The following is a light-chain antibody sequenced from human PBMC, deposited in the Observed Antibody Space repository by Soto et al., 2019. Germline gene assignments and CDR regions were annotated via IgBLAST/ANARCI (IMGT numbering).Light chain of an antibody. CDR2: GAS. CDR3: QHYTNWPRT. CDR1: HSVSSR. V-gene: IGKV3-15*01. Sequence: EIVMTQSPATLSVSPGERATLSCRASHSVSSRLAWYQQKPGQAPRLLIYGASTRATGLPARFSGSGSGTEFTLTISSLQSEDFAVYYCQHYTNWPRTFGGVTKVEIK. J-gene: IGKJ4*01.